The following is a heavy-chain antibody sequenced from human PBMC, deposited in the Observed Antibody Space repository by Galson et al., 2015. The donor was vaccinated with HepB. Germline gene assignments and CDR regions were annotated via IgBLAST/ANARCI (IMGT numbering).Heavy chain of an antibody. CDR3: ASFRVAAAGLGLNESDY. D-gene: IGHD6-13*01. CDR2: ISYDGNNK. Sequence: SLRLSCAASGFSFNIYAMHWVRQAPGKGLEWVAVISYDGNNKYYADSVKGRFTISRDNSKNTLYLQMHSLRTEDTAVYYCASFRVAAAGLGLNESDYWGQGTLVTVSS. V-gene: IGHV3-30-3*01. CDR1: GFSFNIYA. J-gene: IGHJ4*02.